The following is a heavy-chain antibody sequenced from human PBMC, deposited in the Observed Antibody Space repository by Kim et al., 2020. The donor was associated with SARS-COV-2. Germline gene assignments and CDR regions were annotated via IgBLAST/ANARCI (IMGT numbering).Heavy chain of an antibody. D-gene: IGHD2-2*02. CDR3: ARRGRGYKDY. Sequence: STYDTPSLKSRVTISVDTSKNQFSLKLSSVTAADTAVYYCARRGRGYKDYWGQGTLVTVSS. CDR2: ST. V-gene: IGHV4-39*01. J-gene: IGHJ4*02.